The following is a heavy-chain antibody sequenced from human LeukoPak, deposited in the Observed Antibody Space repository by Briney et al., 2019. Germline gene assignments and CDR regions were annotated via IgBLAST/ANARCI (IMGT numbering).Heavy chain of an antibody. Sequence: ASVKVSCKVSGYTLTELSMHWVRQAPGKGLEWMGGFDPEDGETIYAQKFQGRVTMTTDTSTSTAYMELRSLRSDDTAVYYCARTAPAGYYFDYWGQGTLVTVSS. CDR2: FDPEDGET. J-gene: IGHJ4*02. D-gene: IGHD6-13*01. CDR3: ARTAPAGYYFDY. V-gene: IGHV1-24*01. CDR1: GYTLTELS.